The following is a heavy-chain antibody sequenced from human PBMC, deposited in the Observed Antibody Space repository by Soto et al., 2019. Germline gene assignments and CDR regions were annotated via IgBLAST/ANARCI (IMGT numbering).Heavy chain of an antibody. Sequence: VQLVESGGGLIQPGGSLRLSCAASGFTVSTNYMSWVRQAPGKGLEWVSVIYNGGTTYFAVSVKGRFTISRDNSKNTLYLQMSSLRAEDTAIYFCARAASYCGLDVWGHATPVTVSS. V-gene: IGHV3-53*01. CDR1: GFTVSTNY. CDR2: IYNGGTT. CDR3: ARAASYCGLDV. J-gene: IGHJ6*02.